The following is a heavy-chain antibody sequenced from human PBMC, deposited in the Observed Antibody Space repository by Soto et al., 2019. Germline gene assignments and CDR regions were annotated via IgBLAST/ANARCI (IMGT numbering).Heavy chain of an antibody. CDR1: GYTFTSYH. CDR3: ARVRRDGYNSGPRDFYFDY. J-gene: IGHJ4*02. Sequence: QVQLVQSGAEVKKPGASVQVSCKASGYTFTSYHMHWVRQAPGQGLEWMGIINPSGGSTSYAQKFQGRVTMTRETSTSTVYMDLSSLRSEDTAVYYCARVRRDGYNSGPRDFYFDYWGQGTLVTVSS. CDR2: INPSGGST. D-gene: IGHD5-12*01. V-gene: IGHV1-46*03.